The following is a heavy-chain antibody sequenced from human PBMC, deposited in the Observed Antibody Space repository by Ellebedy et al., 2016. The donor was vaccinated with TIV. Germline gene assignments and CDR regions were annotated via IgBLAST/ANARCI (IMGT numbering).Heavy chain of an antibody. D-gene: IGHD3-9*01. CDR3: ARLASGGYFDLGWGSYYYYYGMDV. Sequence: AASVKVSCKASGGTFSSYAISWVRQAPGQGLEWMGGIIPIFGTANYAQKFQGRVTITADESTSTAYMELSSLRSEDTAVYYCARLASGGYFDLGWGSYYYYYGMDVWGQGTTVTVSS. V-gene: IGHV1-69*13. CDR1: GGTFSSYA. CDR2: IIPIFGTA. J-gene: IGHJ6*02.